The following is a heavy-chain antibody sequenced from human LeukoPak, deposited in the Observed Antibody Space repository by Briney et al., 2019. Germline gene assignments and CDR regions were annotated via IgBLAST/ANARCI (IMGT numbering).Heavy chain of an antibody. CDR1: GFTFTNYA. V-gene: IGHV3-23*01. D-gene: IGHD6-13*01. CDR2: IGASGGNT. CDR3: AREVSYRSSWYLDY. J-gene: IGHJ4*02. Sequence: GGSLRLSCATSGFTFTNYAMSWVRQAPGKGLEWVSAIGASGGNTYYADSVEGRFTISRDNPKNTLYLLMNSLRAEDTAVYYCAREVSYRSSWYLDYWGQGTLVTVSS.